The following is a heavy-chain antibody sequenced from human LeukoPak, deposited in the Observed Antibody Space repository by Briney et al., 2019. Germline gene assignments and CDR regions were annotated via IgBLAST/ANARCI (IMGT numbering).Heavy chain of an antibody. CDR2: IKQDGSEK. D-gene: IGHD3/OR15-3a*01. CDR3: ARGGPGYAFDI. J-gene: IGHJ3*02. CDR1: GFPFSSYW. V-gene: IGHV3-7*03. Sequence: GGSLRLSCAASGFPFSSYWMSWVRQAPGKGLEWVANIKQDGSEKYYVDSVKGRFTISRDNAKNSLYLQMNSLRAEDTAVYYCARGGPGYAFDIWGQGTMVTVSS.